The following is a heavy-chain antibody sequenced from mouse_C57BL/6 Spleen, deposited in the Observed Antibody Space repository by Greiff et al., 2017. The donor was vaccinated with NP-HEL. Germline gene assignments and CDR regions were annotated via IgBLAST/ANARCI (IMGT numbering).Heavy chain of an antibody. CDR1: GFTFSSYG. CDR2: ISSGGSYT. J-gene: IGHJ2*01. V-gene: IGHV5-6*01. CDR3: ARGTGTLDY. D-gene: IGHD4-1*01. Sequence: EVKLVESGGDLVKPGGSLKLSCAASGFTFSSYGMSWVRQTPDKRLEWVATISSGGSYTYYPDSVKGRFTISRDNAKNTLYLHMSGLKSEDTAMYYCARGTGTLDYWGQGTTLTVSS.